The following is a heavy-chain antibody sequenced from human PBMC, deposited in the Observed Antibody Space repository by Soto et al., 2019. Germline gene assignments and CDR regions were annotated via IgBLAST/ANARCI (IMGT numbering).Heavy chain of an antibody. CDR3: ARDISAGHSSSWYYFEY. Sequence: EVQLVESGGGLVQPGRSLRLSCAASGFTFDDYAMHWVRQGPGKGLEWVSGISWNSGSIGYADSVKGRFTISRDNAKNSLYLQLNSLRAEDTALYYCARDISAGHSSSWYYFEYWGQGTPVTFSS. J-gene: IGHJ4*02. CDR2: ISWNSGSI. CDR1: GFTFDDYA. D-gene: IGHD6-13*01. V-gene: IGHV3-9*01.